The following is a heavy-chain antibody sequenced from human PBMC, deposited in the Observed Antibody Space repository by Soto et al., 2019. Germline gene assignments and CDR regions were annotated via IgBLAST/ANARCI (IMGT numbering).Heavy chain of an antibody. CDR1: GFTFSSYS. CDR3: ARDRSYDFWANYYYYYGMDV. CDR2: ISSSSSYI. Sequence: VQLVESGGGLVKPGGSLRLSCAASGFTFSSYSMNWVRQAPGKGLEWVSSISSSSSYIYYADSVKGRFTISRDNAKNSLYLQMNSLRAEDTAVYYCARDRSYDFWANYYYYYGMDVWGQGTTVTVSS. V-gene: IGHV3-21*01. D-gene: IGHD3-3*01. J-gene: IGHJ6*02.